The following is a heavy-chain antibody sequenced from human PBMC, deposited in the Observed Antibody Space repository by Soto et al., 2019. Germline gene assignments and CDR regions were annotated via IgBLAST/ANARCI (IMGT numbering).Heavy chain of an antibody. CDR1: GFTFSSYG. J-gene: IGHJ4*02. V-gene: IGHV3-30*18. Sequence: GGSLRLSCAASGFTFSSYGMHGVRQAPGKGLEWVAVISYDGSNKYYADSVKGRFTISRDNSKNTLYLQMNSMRAEDTAVYYCAKDLTYDYGDYVSYWGQGT. CDR2: ISYDGSNK. CDR3: AKDLTYDYGDYVSY. D-gene: IGHD4-17*01.